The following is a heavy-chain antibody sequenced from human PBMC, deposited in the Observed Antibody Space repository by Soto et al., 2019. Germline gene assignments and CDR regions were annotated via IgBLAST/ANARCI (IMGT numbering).Heavy chain of an antibody. V-gene: IGHV1-46*01. CDR2: INTGNGDT. D-gene: IGHD2-21*02. Sequence: QVQLVQSGAEVEKPGASAKLYCKASGYSFTSYFIHWVRQAPGQGLEWMGIINTGNGDTNYPQKFRGRVTLTRDTSTSTVYTELSSLRSQDTAMYYCVREMSGGDWNYWGQGTLVTVSS. CDR1: GYSFTSYF. CDR3: VREMSGGDWNY. J-gene: IGHJ4*02.